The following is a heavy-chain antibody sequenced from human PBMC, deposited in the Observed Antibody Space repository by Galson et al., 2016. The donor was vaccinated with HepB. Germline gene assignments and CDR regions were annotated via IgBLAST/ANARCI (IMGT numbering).Heavy chain of an antibody. Sequence: SVKVSCKASGYSFTTSGITWLRQAPGHGLEWMGWIIADSGVTKYVDKFKGRVTMTADTSTSTAYLELRSLRSDDTARYLCARVDGIKVGLYYFDYWGQGTQVSVTS. V-gene: IGHV1-18*01. J-gene: IGHJ4*02. CDR2: IIADSGVT. CDR1: GYSFTTSG. D-gene: IGHD1-26*01. CDR3: ARVDGIKVGLYYFDY.